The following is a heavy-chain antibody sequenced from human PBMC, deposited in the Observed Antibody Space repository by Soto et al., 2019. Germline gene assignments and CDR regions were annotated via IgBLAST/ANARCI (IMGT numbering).Heavy chain of an antibody. Sequence: SVKVSCKASGGTFSGYANSWERQAPGQGLEWMGGIIPIFGTANYAQKFQGRVTITADESTSTAYMELSSLRSEDTAVYYFAQSVVVAAAPRYNWFDPWGQGTLVTVSS. CDR2: IIPIFGTA. CDR1: GGTFSGYA. CDR3: AQSVVVAAAPRYNWFDP. V-gene: IGHV1-69*13. J-gene: IGHJ5*02. D-gene: IGHD2-2*01.